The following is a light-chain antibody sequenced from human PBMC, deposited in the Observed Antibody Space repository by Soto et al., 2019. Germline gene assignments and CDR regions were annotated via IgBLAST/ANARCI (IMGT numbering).Light chain of an antibody. CDR2: GAS. J-gene: IGKJ4*01. Sequence: EIVLTQSPATLSLSPGERAALSCRASQSVSSHLAWYQQKPGQAPRLLIYGASNRATGIPARFSGSGSGTDFTLIISSLEPEDLAVYYCQQRSNWPLTFGGGTKVEIK. CDR1: QSVSSH. CDR3: QQRSNWPLT. V-gene: IGKV3-11*01.